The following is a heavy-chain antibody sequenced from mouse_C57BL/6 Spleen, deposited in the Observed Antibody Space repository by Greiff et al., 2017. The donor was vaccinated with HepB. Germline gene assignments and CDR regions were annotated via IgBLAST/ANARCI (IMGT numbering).Heavy chain of an antibody. D-gene: IGHD1-1*01. J-gene: IGHJ2*01. Sequence: EVQRVESGGGLVKPGGSLKLSCAASGFTFSDYGMHWVRQAPEKGLEWVAYISSGSSTIYYADTVKGRFTISRDNAKNTLFLQMTSLRSEDTAMYYCARKLYYGISYEESFDYWGQGTTLTVSS. V-gene: IGHV5-17*01. CDR2: ISSGSSTI. CDR1: GFTFSDYG. CDR3: ARKLYYGISYEESFDY.